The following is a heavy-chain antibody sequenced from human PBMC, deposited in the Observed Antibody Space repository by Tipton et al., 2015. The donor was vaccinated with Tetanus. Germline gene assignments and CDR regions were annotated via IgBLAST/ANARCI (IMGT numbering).Heavy chain of an antibody. J-gene: IGHJ3*02. CDR3: ATDYFDTSGSPFDI. CDR2: INAYNGNT. V-gene: IGHV1-18*01. Sequence: QLVQSGAEVKKPGASVKVSCKASGYSSTKFAISWVRQAPGQGLEWVGWINAYNGNTNYAQKLQERVTMITDTSTSTVYMDLRSLRSDDTAVYYCATDYFDTSGSPFDIWGQGTMVIVSS. CDR1: GYSSTKFA. D-gene: IGHD3-22*01.